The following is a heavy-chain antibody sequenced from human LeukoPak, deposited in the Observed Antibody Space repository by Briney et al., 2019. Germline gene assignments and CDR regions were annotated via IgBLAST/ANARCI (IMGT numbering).Heavy chain of an antibody. CDR2: VSHSGST. CDR1: GDSISSHY. Sequence: PSETLSLTCNVSGDSISSHYWNWIRQPPGKGLEWIGYVSHSGSTNYNPSLRSRVTISQDTSMNQFSLNLSSVTAADTAVYYCARLQGSSAYYDFWSGIIIGAFDIWGQGTMVTVSS. J-gene: IGHJ3*02. CDR3: ARLQGSSAYYDFWSGIIIGAFDI. V-gene: IGHV4-59*11. D-gene: IGHD3-3*01.